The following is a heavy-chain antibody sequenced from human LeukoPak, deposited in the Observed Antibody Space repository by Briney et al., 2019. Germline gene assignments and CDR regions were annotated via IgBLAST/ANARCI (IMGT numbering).Heavy chain of an antibody. CDR3: ARDLMHYYDSSAYYYGMDV. J-gene: IGHJ6*02. CDR1: GFTFSSYS. Sequence: GGSLRLSCAASGFTFSSYSMNWVRQAPGKGLKWVSSISSSSSYIYYADSVKGRFTISRDNAKNSLYLQMNSLRAEDTAVYYCARDLMHYYDSSAYYYGMDVWGQGTTVTVSS. CDR2: ISSSSSYI. D-gene: IGHD3-22*01. V-gene: IGHV3-21*01.